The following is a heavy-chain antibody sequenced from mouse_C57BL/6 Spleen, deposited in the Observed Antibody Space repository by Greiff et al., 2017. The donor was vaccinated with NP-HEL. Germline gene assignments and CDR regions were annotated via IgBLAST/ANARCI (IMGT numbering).Heavy chain of an antibody. D-gene: IGHD2-4*01. V-gene: IGHV5-9-1*02. CDR3: TRDFHYDYEGSYYFDY. Sequence: EVKLMESGEGLVKPGGSLKLSCAASGFTFSSYAMSWVRQTPEKRLEWVAYISRGGDYIYYADTVKGRFTISRDNARNTLYLQMSSLKSEDTAMYYCTRDFHYDYEGSYYFDYWGQGTTLTVSS. CDR2: ISRGGDYI. J-gene: IGHJ2*01. CDR1: GFTFSSYA.